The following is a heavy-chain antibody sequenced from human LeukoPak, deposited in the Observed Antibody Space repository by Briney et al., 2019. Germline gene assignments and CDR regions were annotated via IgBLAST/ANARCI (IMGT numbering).Heavy chain of an antibody. V-gene: IGHV3-48*03. J-gene: IGHJ4*02. Sequence: GGSLRLSCAASGFSFSTYEMNWVRQAPGKGLEWVSYISRSGSNTYYAASVKGRFTISRDDAKSSLYLQMNSLRAEDTALYFCARSTILNAFDSWGQGILVTVSS. D-gene: IGHD1-26*01. CDR3: ARSTILNAFDS. CDR2: ISRSGSNT. CDR1: GFSFSTYE.